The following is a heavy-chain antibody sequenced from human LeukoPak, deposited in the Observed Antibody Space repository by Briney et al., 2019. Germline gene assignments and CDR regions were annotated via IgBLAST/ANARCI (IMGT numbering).Heavy chain of an antibody. CDR1: GPTPTTYW. CDR2: IKPDGSEK. CDR3: ARSRFYFDY. Sequence: PGGSLRLSCAASGPTPTTYWMGWVRQAPGKGLEWVAKIKPDGSEKDHVDSVKGRFTISRDNAKNSLYLQLNSLRAEDTAVYYCARSRFYFDYWGQGTLVTVSS. J-gene: IGHJ4*02. V-gene: IGHV3-7*01.